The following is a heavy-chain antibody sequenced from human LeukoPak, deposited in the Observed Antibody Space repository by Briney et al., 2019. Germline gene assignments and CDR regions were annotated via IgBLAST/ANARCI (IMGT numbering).Heavy chain of an antibody. J-gene: IGHJ5*02. CDR2: IYTSGST. V-gene: IGHV4-61*02. Sequence: SQTLSLTCTASGVSISSGGYYWSWIPQPAGQDLDWIGRIYTSGSTNYNPSLKSPVTISVDTSKNQFSLKLSSVTAADTAVYYCARGAVPSGWFDPWGQGTLVTVSS. CDR1: GVSISSGGYY. CDR3: ARGAVPSGWFDP. D-gene: IGHD6-19*01.